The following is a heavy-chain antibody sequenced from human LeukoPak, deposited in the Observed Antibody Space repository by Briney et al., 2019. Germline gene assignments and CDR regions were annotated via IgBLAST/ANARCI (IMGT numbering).Heavy chain of an antibody. V-gene: IGHV1-18*01. CDR1: GYTFTSYG. CDR3: ARDLLDREDSGSYFGAFDI. Sequence: ASVKVSCKASGYTFTSYGISWVRQAPGQGLEWMGWISAYNGNTNYAQKLQGRVTMTTDTSTSTAYMELRSLRSDDTAVYYCARDLLDREDSGSYFGAFDIWGQGTMVTVSS. D-gene: IGHD1-26*01. CDR2: ISAYNGNT. J-gene: IGHJ3*02.